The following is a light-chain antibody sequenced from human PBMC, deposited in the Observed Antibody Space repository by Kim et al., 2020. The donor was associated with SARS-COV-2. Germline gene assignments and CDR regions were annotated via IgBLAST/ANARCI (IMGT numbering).Light chain of an antibody. CDR1: QSISSR. CDR3: QQYNSYWYS. Sequence: SESVGDSVTITCRASQSISSRLAWYQQKPGKDPKLLIYKASSLESGVPSRFSGSGSGTEFTLTISSLQPDDFATYYCQQYNSYWYSFGQGTKLEI. J-gene: IGKJ2*03. V-gene: IGKV1-5*03. CDR2: KAS.